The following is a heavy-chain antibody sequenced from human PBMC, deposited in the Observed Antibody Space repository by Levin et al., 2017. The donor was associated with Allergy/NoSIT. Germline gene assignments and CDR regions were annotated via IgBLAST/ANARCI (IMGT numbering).Heavy chain of an antibody. V-gene: IGHV2-5*02. CDR3: AHNYYDRSGYFRPFGY. J-gene: IGHJ4*02. D-gene: IGHD3-22*01. CDR2: IYWDDDK. CDR1: VFSLSPSGVA. Sequence: SGPTLVKPTQTLTLTCTFSVFSLSPSGVAVGWIRQPPGQALEWLALIYWDDDKRYSPSLRSRLTITKDTSKNQVVLTMTNLDPVDTATSYCAHNYYDRSGYFRPFGYWRQGTLVTVSS.